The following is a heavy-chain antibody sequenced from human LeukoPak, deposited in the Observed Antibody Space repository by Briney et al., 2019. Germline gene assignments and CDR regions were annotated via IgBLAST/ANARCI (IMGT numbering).Heavy chain of an antibody. CDR3: VTDANRILGARGTGY. CDR1: GFDFSGAY. D-gene: IGHD1-26*01. J-gene: IGHJ4*02. Sequence: GGSLRLSCAASGFDFSGAYMNWVRQAPGKELEWVGLIKNKHEHQATDYAAPVRERFIITRDDSSSTLFLQMNSLKTEDTAVYHCVTDANRILGARGTGYWGQGILVTVSS. CDR2: IKNKHEHQAT. V-gene: IGHV3-15*07.